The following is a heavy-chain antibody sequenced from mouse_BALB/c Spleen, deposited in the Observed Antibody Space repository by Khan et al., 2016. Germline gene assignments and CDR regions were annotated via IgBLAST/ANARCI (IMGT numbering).Heavy chain of an antibody. CDR1: DYSITSDYA. D-gene: IGHD2-3*01. Sequence: VQLKESGPGLVKPSQSLSLTCTVTDYSITSDYAWNWIRQFPGNKLEWMGYISYSGSTSYNPSLKSRISITRDTSKNQFFLQLNSVTTEDTATXYCARAYDGYYLWFAYWGQGTLVTVSA. CDR2: ISYSGST. V-gene: IGHV3-2*02. CDR3: ARAYDGYYLWFAY. J-gene: IGHJ3*01.